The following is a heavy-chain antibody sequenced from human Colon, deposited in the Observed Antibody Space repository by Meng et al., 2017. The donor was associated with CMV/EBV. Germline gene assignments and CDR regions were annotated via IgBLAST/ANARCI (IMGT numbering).Heavy chain of an antibody. D-gene: IGHD2-15*01. CDR2: IKQDGSEK. CDR3: ARDRKTVVPDYYGMDV. CDR1: GFTFSSYW. J-gene: IGHJ6*02. V-gene: IGHV3-7*01. Sequence: GESLKISCAASGFTFSSYWMSWVRQAPGKGLEWVANIKQDGSEKYYVDSVKGRFTISRDNAKNSLYLQMNSLRAEDTAVYYCARDRKTVVPDYYGMDVWGQGTTVTVSS.